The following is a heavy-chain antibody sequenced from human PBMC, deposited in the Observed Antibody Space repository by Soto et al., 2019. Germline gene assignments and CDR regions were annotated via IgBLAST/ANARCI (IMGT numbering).Heavy chain of an antibody. CDR1: GYNFAGYW. Sequence: PVESLKISCKGSGYNFAGYWIAWVRQMPGKGLELLGIIYPSDSDTRYRPSFQGQVTISADKSISSAYLQWSSLRASDTAMYYCARGRVSTRTFDYWGQGTTVTVSS. D-gene: IGHD1-1*01. CDR2: IYPSDSDT. CDR3: ARGRVSTRTFDY. V-gene: IGHV5-51*01. J-gene: IGHJ4*02.